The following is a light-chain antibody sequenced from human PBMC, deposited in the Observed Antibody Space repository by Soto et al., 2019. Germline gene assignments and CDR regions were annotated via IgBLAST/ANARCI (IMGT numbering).Light chain of an antibody. CDR1: QDVSSSY. CDR2: AAS. J-gene: IGKJ1*01. Sequence: IVLTESPGTLTLSLGERATLSCRASQDVSSSYLAWYQQKLVQAPRLLMFAASSRATGTPDRFSGSGSGTDFTLTISRLEPEDFAVYYCQQYGTSPRTFGQGTKVDIK. V-gene: IGKV3-20*01. CDR3: QQYGTSPRT.